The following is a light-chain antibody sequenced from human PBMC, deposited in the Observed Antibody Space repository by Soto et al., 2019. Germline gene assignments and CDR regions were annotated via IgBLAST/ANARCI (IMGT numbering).Light chain of an antibody. CDR2: LNSDGSH. Sequence: QLVLTQSPSASASLGASVKLTCTLSSGHSRYAIAWHQQQPEKGPRYLMRLNSDGSHSKGDGIPDRFSGSSSGAEHYLTISALQSEDEADYYCQTWDTGMGVFGGGTKVTVL. J-gene: IGLJ2*01. CDR3: QTWDTGMGV. V-gene: IGLV4-69*01. CDR1: SGHSRYA.